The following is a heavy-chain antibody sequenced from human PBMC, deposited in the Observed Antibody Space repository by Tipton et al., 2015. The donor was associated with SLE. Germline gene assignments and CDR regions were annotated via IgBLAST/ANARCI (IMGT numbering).Heavy chain of an antibody. CDR2: ISSISRYM. CDR3: ARVYGAYYAQYMDV. V-gene: IGHV3-11*06. CDR1: EFTFGHYS. Sequence: SLRLSCAASEFTFGHYSMSWIRQAPGKGLEWVSSISSISRYMYYADSVKGRFTISRDNAKNLLSLQMNSLRAEDTAIYYCARVYGAYYAQYMDVWGKATTVTVSS. J-gene: IGHJ6*03. D-gene: IGHD4-17*01.